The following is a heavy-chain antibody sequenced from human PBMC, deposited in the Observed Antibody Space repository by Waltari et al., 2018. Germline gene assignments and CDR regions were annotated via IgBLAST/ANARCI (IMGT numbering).Heavy chain of an antibody. CDR1: GSTFTDYY. D-gene: IGHD1-20*01. V-gene: IGHV1-69-2*01. CDR3: ATDAFEYNIDAFDI. CDR2: VDPEDGET. J-gene: IGHJ3*02. Sequence: VQLVQSGAEVKKPGATVKISCRASGSTFTDYYLHWVQQAPGKGLEWMGRVDPEDGETIYAEKFQGRVTITADTSTDTAYMELSSLRSEDTAVYYCATDAFEYNIDAFDIWGQGTMVTVSS.